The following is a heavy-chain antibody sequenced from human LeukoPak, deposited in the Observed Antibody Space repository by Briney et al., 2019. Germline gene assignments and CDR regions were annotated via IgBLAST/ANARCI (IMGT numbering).Heavy chain of an antibody. CDR2: ISSSGSTI. V-gene: IGHV3-48*04. CDR1: GFTFNNYI. CDR3: AELGITMIGGV. D-gene: IGHD3-10*02. Sequence: GGSLRLSCAASGFTFNNYIMNWVRQAPGKGLEWVSYISSSGSTIYYADSVKGRFTISRDNAKNSLYLQMNSLRAEDTAVYYCAELGITMIGGVWGKGTTVTVSS. J-gene: IGHJ6*04.